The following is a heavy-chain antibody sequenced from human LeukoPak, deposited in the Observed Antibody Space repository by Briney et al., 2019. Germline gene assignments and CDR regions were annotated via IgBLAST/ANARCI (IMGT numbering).Heavy chain of an antibody. CDR3: ARDNYGAKDY. J-gene: IGHJ4*02. D-gene: IGHD4-17*01. Sequence: GGSLRLSCSASGFTFSSYAMHWVRQAPGKGLEYVSAISSDGSTTSYADSVKGRFTISRDNAKNTLDLQMNSLRAEDTALYYCARDNYGAKDYWGQGTLVSVSS. V-gene: IGHV3-64*04. CDR2: ISSDGSTT. CDR1: GFTFSSYA.